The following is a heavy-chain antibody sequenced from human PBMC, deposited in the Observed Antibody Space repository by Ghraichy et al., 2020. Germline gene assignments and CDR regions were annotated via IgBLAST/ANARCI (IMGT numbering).Heavy chain of an antibody. D-gene: IGHD6-13*01. CDR2: IYYSGST. J-gene: IGHJ5*02. CDR1: GGSISSYY. Sequence: GSLRLSCTVSGGSISSYYWSWIRQPPGKGLEWIGYIYYSGSTNYNPSLKSRVTISVDTSKNQFSLKLSSVTAADTAVYYCARGSIAADRLNWFDPWGQGTLVTVSS. CDR3: ARGSIAADRLNWFDP. V-gene: IGHV4-59*01.